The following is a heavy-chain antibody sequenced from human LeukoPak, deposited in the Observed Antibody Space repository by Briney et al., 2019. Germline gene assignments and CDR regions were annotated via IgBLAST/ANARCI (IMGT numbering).Heavy chain of an antibody. J-gene: IGHJ4*02. V-gene: IGHV1-69-2*01. CDR2: VYPEDGET. Sequence: ASVKVSCKDSGYTFTDYYMHWVQQAPGKGLEWMGLVYPEDGETIYAEKFQGRVTITADTSTDTAYMELSSLRSEDTAVYYCATITESYGDYVLYYFDYWGQGTLVTVSS. CDR1: GYTFTDYY. CDR3: ATITESYGDYVLYYFDY. D-gene: IGHD4-17*01.